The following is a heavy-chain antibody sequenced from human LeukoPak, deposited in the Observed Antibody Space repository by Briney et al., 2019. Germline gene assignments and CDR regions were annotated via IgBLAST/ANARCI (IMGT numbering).Heavy chain of an antibody. J-gene: IGHJ4*02. Sequence: SGPTLVKPTETLTLTCTVSGFSLSNARMGVSWIRQPPGKALEWLAHILSNDEKSYSTSLKTRLTISKDTSKSQVVLTMTNMDPVDTATYYCARTRVYSGYDSIDHWGQGTLVTVS. CDR1: GFSLSNARMG. CDR2: ILSNDEK. V-gene: IGHV2-26*01. D-gene: IGHD5-12*01. CDR3: ARTRVYSGYDSIDH.